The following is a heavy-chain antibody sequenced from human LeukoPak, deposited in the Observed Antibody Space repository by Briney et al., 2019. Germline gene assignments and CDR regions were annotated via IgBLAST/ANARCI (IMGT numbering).Heavy chain of an antibody. D-gene: IGHD3-22*01. CDR3: ASRDSSGYYYLADAFDI. J-gene: IGHJ3*02. CDR2: IYHSGST. CDR1: GGSISSSNW. Sequence: PSETLSLTCAVSGGSISSSNWWSWVRQPPGKGLEWIGEIYHSGSTNYNPSLKSRVTISVDKSKNQFSLKLSSATAADTAVYYCASRDSSGYYYLADAFDIWGQGTMVTVSS. V-gene: IGHV4-4*02.